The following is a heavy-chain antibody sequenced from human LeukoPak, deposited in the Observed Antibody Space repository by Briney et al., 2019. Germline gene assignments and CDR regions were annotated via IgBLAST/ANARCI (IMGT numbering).Heavy chain of an antibody. V-gene: IGHV3-7*03. CDR2: IKQDESEK. Sequence: PGGSLRLSCEGSGFSFSSYWMTWVRQSPGKGPEWVANIKQDESEKYTVDSVKGRFTISRDNAKNSMYLHMSSLRAEDTAVYYCARVLRYCSGGNCYSGGLGYMDVWGKGTTVTISS. CDR3: ARVLRYCSGGNCYSGGLGYMDV. CDR1: GFSFSSYW. D-gene: IGHD2-15*01. J-gene: IGHJ6*03.